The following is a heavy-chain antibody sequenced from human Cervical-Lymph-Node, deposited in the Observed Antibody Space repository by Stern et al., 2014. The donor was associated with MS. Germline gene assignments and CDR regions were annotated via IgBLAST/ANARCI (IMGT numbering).Heavy chain of an antibody. V-gene: IGHV4-4*02. D-gene: IGHD2/OR15-2a*01. J-gene: IGHJ4*02. CDR1: GGSIDGSDW. CDR2: IYHTGST. CDR3: ARAGLYDY. Sequence: QLQLQESGPGLVKPSGTLSLTCTVSGGSIDGSDWWSWVRQPPGKGLEWIGEIYHTGSTNYNPSLKIRVSISVDKSKNQSSLNLTSVTAADTAVYYCARAGLYDYWGQGTLVTVSS.